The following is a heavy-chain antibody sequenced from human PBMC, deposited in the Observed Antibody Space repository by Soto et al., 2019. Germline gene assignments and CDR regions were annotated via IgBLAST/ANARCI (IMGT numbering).Heavy chain of an antibody. V-gene: IGHV3-23*01. Sequence: PGGPLRLSREASGSPFSRNGMTSVSQVRGKGLEWVSGIGPSGDATYYADSVKGRFTISRNNPKKTLYLQMNSLRAEDTAIYYCAAGTVELDYWGQGTPVTVSS. CDR3: AAGTVELDY. CDR2: IGPSGDAT. J-gene: IGHJ4*02. D-gene: IGHD1-1*01. CDR1: GSPFSRNG.